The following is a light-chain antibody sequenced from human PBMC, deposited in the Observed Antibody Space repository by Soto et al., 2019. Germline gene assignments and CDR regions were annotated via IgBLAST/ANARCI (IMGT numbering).Light chain of an antibody. CDR1: QSVSGSS. J-gene: IGKJ1*01. CDR2: GAS. Sequence: EIVLTQSPGTLSLSPGARATLPCMASQSVSGSSLAWYQQKPGQAPRLLIYGASSRATGIPARFSGSGSGTDFTLTISSLEPEDFAVYYCQQRSNWPPWTFGQGTKVDIK. V-gene: IGKV3D-20*02. CDR3: QQRSNWPPWT.